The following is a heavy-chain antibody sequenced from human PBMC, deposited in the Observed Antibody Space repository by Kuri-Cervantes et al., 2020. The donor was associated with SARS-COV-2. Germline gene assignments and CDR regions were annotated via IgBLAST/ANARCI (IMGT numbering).Heavy chain of an antibody. CDR3: ARGLNSGYDWSLSAFDI. J-gene: IGHJ3*02. V-gene: IGHV3-74*01. Sequence: LSLTCEASGFTTTDYWMNWVRQVPGKGLEWGARSHRGEGSEGYADSVKGRFNISRDNAKNSLYLQMNSLRAEDTAVYYCARGLNSGYDWSLSAFDIWGQGTMVTVSS. D-gene: IGHD5-12*01. CDR2: SHRGEGSE. CDR1: GFTTTDYW.